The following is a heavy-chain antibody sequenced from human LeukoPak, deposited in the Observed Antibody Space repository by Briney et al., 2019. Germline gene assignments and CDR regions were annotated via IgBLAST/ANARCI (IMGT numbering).Heavy chain of an antibody. V-gene: IGHV3-7*01. CDR3: GGFGYEAAVDL. D-gene: IGHD6-13*01. CDR2: IKPTGSDT. Sequence: GGSLRLSCAASGFTLTNYWMMWVRQAPGQGPEFLANIKPTGSDTYYVDPVRGRFTISRDNAKNLLVRQMNSLRGEYAAFYYFGGFGYEAAVDLWGRGTLVTVSS. J-gene: IGHJ4*02. CDR1: GFTLTNYW.